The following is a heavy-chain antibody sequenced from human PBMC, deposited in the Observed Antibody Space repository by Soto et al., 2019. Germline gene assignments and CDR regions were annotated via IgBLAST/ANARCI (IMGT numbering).Heavy chain of an antibody. CDR1: GGSISSSNW. J-gene: IGHJ3*02. Sequence: PSETLSLTCAVAGGSISSSNWWSWVRQPPGKGLEWIGEIYHSGSTNYNPSLKSRVTISVDTSQTQFSLKLSSVTAADPAVYYCARIIVGALFRGFDICRQGPMVTVSS. CDR3: ARIIVGALFRGFDI. D-gene: IGHD1-26*01. V-gene: IGHV4-4*02. CDR2: IYHSGST.